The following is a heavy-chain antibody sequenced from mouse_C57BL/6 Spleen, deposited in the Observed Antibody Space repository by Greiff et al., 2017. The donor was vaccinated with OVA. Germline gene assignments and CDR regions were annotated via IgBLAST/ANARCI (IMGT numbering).Heavy chain of an antibody. D-gene: IGHD1-1*01. J-gene: IGHJ4*01. CDR2: INYDGSST. V-gene: IGHV5-16*01. Sequence: EVKVEESEGGLVQPGSSMKLSCTASGFTFSDYYMAWVRQVPEKGLEWVANINYDGSSTYYLDSLKSRFIISRDNAKNILYLQMSSLKSEDTATYYCARGGDYYGYAMDYWGQGTSVTVSS. CDR1: GFTFSDYY. CDR3: ARGGDYYGYAMDY.